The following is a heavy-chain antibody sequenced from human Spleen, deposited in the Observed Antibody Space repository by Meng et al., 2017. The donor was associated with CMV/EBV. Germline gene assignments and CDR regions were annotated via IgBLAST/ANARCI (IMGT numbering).Heavy chain of an antibody. D-gene: IGHD3-3*01. CDR1: GFTFSNYW. CDR3: ARDRLSPFYDSGSGAHATTHGVDV. J-gene: IGHJ6*02. Sequence: GESLKISCAASGFTFSNYWMHWVRQAPGEGLVWVSGISSAGDNIKYADFVKGRFTISRDNTKNTVHLQMNSLRVEDTSIYYCARDRLSPFYDSGSGAHATTHGVDVWGQGTTVTVSS. CDR2: ISSAGDNI. V-gene: IGHV3-74*03.